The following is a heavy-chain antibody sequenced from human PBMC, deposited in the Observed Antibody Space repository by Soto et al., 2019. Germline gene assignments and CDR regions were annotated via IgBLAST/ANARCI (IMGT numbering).Heavy chain of an antibody. CDR1: GFTFSTYW. CDR3: ARESHDSSGYYTDY. D-gene: IGHD3-22*01. CDR2: IKQDGSEK. J-gene: IGHJ4*02. Sequence: GGSLRLSCAASGFTFSTYWMSWVRQAPGKGLEWVANIKQDGSEKYYVDSVKGRFTTSRDNAKNSLYLQMNSLRAEDTAVYYCARESHDSSGYYTDYWGQGTLVTVSS. V-gene: IGHV3-7*01.